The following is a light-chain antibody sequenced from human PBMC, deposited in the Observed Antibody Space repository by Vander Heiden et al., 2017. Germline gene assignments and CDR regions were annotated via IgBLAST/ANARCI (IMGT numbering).Light chain of an antibody. CDR3: QQRSRWPPYT. CDR1: QNVSGY. CDR2: DAS. J-gene: IGKJ2*01. V-gene: IGKV3-11*01. Sequence: EIVLTQSPATLSLSPGERATLSCRASQNVSGYLAWYQQKSGQAPRLLIYDASNRATGIPARFSSSGSGTDFTLTISSLEPEDFAVYYCQQRSRWPPYTFGQGTKLEI.